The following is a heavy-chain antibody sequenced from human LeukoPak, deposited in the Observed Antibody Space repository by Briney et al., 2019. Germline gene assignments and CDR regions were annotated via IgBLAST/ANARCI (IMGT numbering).Heavy chain of an antibody. J-gene: IGHJ3*02. CDR2: ISSSSSYT. Sequence: PGGSLRLSCAASGFTFSDYYMSWIRQAPGKGLEWISYISSSSSYTNYADSVKGRFTTSRDNAKNALHLQMNSLTAEDTAVYYCVLDLFSSFAFDIWGQGTMVTVSS. CDR1: GFTFSDYY. CDR3: VLDLFSSFAFDI. V-gene: IGHV3-11*06. D-gene: IGHD3/OR15-3a*01.